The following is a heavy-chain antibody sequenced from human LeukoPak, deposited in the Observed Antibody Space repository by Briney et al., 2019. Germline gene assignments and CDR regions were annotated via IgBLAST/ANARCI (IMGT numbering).Heavy chain of an antibody. D-gene: IGHD6-13*01. J-gene: IGHJ3*02. CDR1: GGSISSSSYY. CDR3: ARHFAAAGTHAFDI. V-gene: IGHV4-61*05. CDR2: SYYSGST. Sequence: SETLSLTCTVSGGSISSSSYYWGWIRQPPGKGLEWIGYSYYSGSTNYRPSLKSRVTISVDTSKNQFSLKLTSVTAADTAVYYCARHFAAAGTHAFDIWGQGTMVTVSS.